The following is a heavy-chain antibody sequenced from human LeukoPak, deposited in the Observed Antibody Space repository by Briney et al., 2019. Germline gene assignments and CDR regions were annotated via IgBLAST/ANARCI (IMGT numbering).Heavy chain of an antibody. J-gene: IGHJ3*02. CDR3: ARVPAGVIGMKDAFDI. V-gene: IGHV3-21*01. CDR2: ISGSSSYI. Sequence: GGSLRLSGAASGFTFSSYSMNWVRQAPGKGLEWVSSISGSSSYIYYADSVKGRFTISRHNAKNSLYLQMNSLRAEDTAVYYCARVPAGVIGMKDAFDIWGQGTMVTVSS. CDR1: GFTFSSYS. D-gene: IGHD3-16*02.